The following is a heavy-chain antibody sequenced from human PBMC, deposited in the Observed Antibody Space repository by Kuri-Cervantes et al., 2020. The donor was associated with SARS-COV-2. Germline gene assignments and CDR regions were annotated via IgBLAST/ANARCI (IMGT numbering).Heavy chain of an antibody. CDR3: SLSSSSVYYYYMDV. CDR1: GFTFSSYA. CDR2: ISGSGGST. J-gene: IGHJ6*03. D-gene: IGHD6-13*01. V-gene: IGHV3-23*01. Sequence: GESLKISCAASGFTFSSYAMSWVRQAPGKGLEWVSAISGSGGSTYYADSVKGRFTISRDNSKNTLYLQMNSLRAEDTAVYYCSLSSSSVYYYYMDVWGKGTTVNGAS.